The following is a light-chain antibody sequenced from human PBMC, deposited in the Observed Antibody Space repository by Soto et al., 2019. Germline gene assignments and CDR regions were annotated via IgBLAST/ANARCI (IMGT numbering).Light chain of an antibody. CDR3: QSYDSSLRVRV. CDR1: SSNIGAGYD. CDR2: GNS. J-gene: IGLJ2*01. V-gene: IGLV1-40*01. Sequence: QSVLTQPPSVSGAPGQRVTISCTGSSSNIGAGYDVHWYQQLPGTAPKLLIYGNSNRPSGVPDRFSGSKSGTSASLAITGLQAEDEADYYCQSYDSSLRVRVFGGGTKLTFL.